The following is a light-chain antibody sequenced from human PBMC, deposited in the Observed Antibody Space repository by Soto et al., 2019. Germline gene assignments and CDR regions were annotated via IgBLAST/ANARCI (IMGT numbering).Light chain of an antibody. CDR3: QQLYTYPLT. V-gene: IGKV1-9*01. J-gene: IGKJ4*01. Sequence: IQLTQSPSSLSASVGDRVTITCRASQGISSYLAWYQQKPGKAPKLLIYAASTLQSGVPSRFSGSGSGTDFTPTISSLQPEDFATYYCQQLYTYPLTFGGGTKVEIK. CDR1: QGISSY. CDR2: AAS.